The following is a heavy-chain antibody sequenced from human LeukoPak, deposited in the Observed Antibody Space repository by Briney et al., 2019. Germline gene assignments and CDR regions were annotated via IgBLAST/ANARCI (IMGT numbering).Heavy chain of an antibody. V-gene: IGHV3-7*01. CDR3: ARVGSTYYDFWSGPDNYMDV. D-gene: IGHD3-3*01. CDR1: GFTFSSYW. Sequence: GGSLRLSCAASGFTFSSYWMSWVRQAPGKGLEWVANIKQDGSEKYYVDSVKGRFTISRDNAKNSLYLQMNSLRAEDTAVYYCARVGSTYYDFWSGPDNYMDVWGKGTTVTVSS. CDR2: IKQDGSEK. J-gene: IGHJ6*03.